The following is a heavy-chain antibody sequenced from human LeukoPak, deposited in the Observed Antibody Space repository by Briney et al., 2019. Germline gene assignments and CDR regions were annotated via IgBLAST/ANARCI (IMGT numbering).Heavy chain of an antibody. Sequence: ASVKVSCKASGYTFTGYYMQWVRQAPGQGLEWMGWINPNSGGTNYTQKFQGRVTMTRDTSISTAYMHLSRLRSDDTGVHYCASATFPPNVLRFLEWYDYWGQGTLVTVSS. CDR3: ASATFPPNVLRFLEWYDY. J-gene: IGHJ4*02. D-gene: IGHD3-3*01. V-gene: IGHV1-2*02. CDR1: GYTFTGYY. CDR2: INPNSGGT.